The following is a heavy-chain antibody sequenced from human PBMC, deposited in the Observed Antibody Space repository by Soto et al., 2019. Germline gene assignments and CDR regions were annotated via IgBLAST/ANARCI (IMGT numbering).Heavy chain of an antibody. CDR1: GYTLTELS. J-gene: IGHJ4*02. V-gene: IGHV1-24*01. CDR2: FDPEDGET. D-gene: IGHD3-22*01. Sequence: ASVKVSCKVSGYTLTELSMHWVRQAPGKGLEWMGGFDPEDGETIYAQEFQGRVTLTTDTSTDTAYMELRSLRSDDTAVYYRARQTVWLFLPDFWGQGTLVTVSS. CDR3: ARQTVWLFLPDF.